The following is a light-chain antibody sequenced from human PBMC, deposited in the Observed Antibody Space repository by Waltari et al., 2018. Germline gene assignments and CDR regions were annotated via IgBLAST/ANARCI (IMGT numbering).Light chain of an antibody. Sequence: DIQLTQSPSSVSASFGATVTIVCQACQAISNKLAWYQQIAGKAPKLLIFAASTLQGGVPSRFSGSGSGTDFTLTINSLQPEDFATYYCQEANSFPRATFGGGTKVEIK. J-gene: IGKJ4*01. CDR1: QAISNK. CDR2: AAS. V-gene: IGKV1-12*01. CDR3: QEANSFPRAT.